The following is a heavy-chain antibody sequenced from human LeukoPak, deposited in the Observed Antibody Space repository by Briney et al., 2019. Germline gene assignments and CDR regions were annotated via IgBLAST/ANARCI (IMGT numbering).Heavy chain of an antibody. CDR2: INHRGRK. CDR1: GGSFSGYY. D-gene: IGHD3-22*01. J-gene: IGHJ4*02. V-gene: IGHV4-34*01. Sequence: SETLSLTCAVDGGSFSGYYWRWISQPAGKGMEWIGEINHRGRKNYNPSLKRGVTISVDTSKNQFSLKLSSVTAADTAVYYCARGYYYDSSGYSDYWGQGTLVTVSS. CDR3: ARGYYYDSSGYSDY.